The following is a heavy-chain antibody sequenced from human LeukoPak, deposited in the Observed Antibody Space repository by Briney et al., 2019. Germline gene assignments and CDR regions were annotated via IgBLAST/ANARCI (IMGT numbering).Heavy chain of an antibody. Sequence: GASVKVSCKASGYTFTSYGISWVRQAPGQGLEWMGWISAYNGNTNYAQKLQGRVTMTTVTSTSTAYMELRSLRSDDTAVYYCARAVTMVRGVNWFDPWGQGTLVTVSS. V-gene: IGHV1-18*01. J-gene: IGHJ5*02. CDR2: ISAYNGNT. D-gene: IGHD3-10*01. CDR1: GYTFTSYG. CDR3: ARAVTMVRGVNWFDP.